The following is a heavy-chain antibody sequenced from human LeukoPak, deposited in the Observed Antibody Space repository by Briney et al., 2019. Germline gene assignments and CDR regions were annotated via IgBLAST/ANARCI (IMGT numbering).Heavy chain of an antibody. V-gene: IGHV4-39*01. Sequence: PSETLSLTCIVSGDSISSTSYYRAWIRQPPGKGLEWIGMIFYSGSAYYTPSLRGRVTLSVDTSRNQFSLNLISVTAADTGVYFCARQQSDTSLFDPWGQGTLVTVSS. D-gene: IGHD2-21*02. CDR3: ARQQSDTSLFDP. J-gene: IGHJ5*02. CDR1: GDSISSTSYY. CDR2: IFYSGSA.